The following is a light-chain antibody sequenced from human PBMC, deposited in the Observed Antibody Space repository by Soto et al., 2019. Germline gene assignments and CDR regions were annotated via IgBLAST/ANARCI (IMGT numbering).Light chain of an antibody. Sequence: EIVLTQSPGTLSLSPGERATLSCRASQTVSSSFLVWYQLKPGQAPRLLIYGASSRATGIPDRFSGRGSGKDFTLTINRLEPEEFAVYYCQQDDDNLQSTLGHGTKLEI. CDR1: QTVSSSF. CDR2: GAS. J-gene: IGKJ2*01. V-gene: IGKV3-20*01. CDR3: QQDDDNLQST.